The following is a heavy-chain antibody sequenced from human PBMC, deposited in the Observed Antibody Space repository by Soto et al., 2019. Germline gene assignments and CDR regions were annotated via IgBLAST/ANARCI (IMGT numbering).Heavy chain of an antibody. Sequence: SETLCLTCTVSGGSISSYYWSWIRQPPGKGLEWIGYIYYSGSTNYNPSLKSRVTISVDTSKNQFSLKLSSVTAADTAVYYCARDKDYVDYWGKGTLVTVS. V-gene: IGHV4-59*01. J-gene: IGHJ4*02. CDR2: IYYSGST. CDR3: ARDKDYVDY. CDR1: GGSISSYY.